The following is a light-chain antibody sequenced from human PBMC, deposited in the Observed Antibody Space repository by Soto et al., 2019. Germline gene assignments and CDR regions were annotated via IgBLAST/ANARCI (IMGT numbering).Light chain of an antibody. CDR1: SRDVGAYNY. J-gene: IGLJ1*01. V-gene: IGLV2-14*01. Sequence: QSALTQPAAVSGSPGQSISISCTGTSRDVGAYNYVSWYQQYPGKPPNLMIFDVNKRPSGVSDRFSGSKSGNTASLTISGLQAEDEADYYCSSYTTSTSRVFGTGTKVTVL. CDR2: DVN. CDR3: SSYTTSTSRV.